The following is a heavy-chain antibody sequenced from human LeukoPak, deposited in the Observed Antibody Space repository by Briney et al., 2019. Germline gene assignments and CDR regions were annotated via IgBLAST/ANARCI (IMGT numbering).Heavy chain of an antibody. CDR1: GGSISSYY. V-gene: IGHV4-59*01. Sequence: SETLSLTCTVSGGSISSYYWSWIRQPPGKGLEWIGYIFYSGSTNYNPSLKSRVTISVDTSKNQFSLKLSSVTAADTSVYCCARPIVGATTTGYYYYMDVWGKGTTVTVSS. CDR3: ARPIVGATTTGYYYYMDV. CDR2: IFYSGST. D-gene: IGHD1-26*01. J-gene: IGHJ6*03.